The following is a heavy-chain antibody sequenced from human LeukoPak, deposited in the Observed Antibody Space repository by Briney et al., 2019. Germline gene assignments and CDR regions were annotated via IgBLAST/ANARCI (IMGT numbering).Heavy chain of an antibody. CDR1: GDSVSSNSAA. V-gene: IGHV6-1*01. D-gene: IGHD6-19*01. CDR2: TYYRPKWYN. Sequence: SQTLSLTCAISGDSVSSNSAAWNWIRQSPSRGLEWLGRTYYRPKWYNDYAVSVKSRIIINPDTSKNQFSLQLNSVTPEDTAVYYCARETYSSGPYYFDYWGQGTLVTVSS. J-gene: IGHJ4*02. CDR3: ARETYSSGPYYFDY.